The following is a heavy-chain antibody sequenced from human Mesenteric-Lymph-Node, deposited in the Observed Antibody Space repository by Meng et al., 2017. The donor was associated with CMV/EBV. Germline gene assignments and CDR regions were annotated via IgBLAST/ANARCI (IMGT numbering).Heavy chain of an antibody. CDR3: GYSSGWYTDH. Sequence: GGPLRLSCAASGFNLNRFWMTWVRQAPGRGLEWVANMNQDASEKFYVDSVKGRFAISRDNAKNSMYLQMNSLRVEDTAVYYCGYSSGWYTDHWGQGTLVTVSS. CDR2: MNQDASEK. CDR1: GFNLNRFW. D-gene: IGHD6-19*01. V-gene: IGHV3-7*01. J-gene: IGHJ1*01.